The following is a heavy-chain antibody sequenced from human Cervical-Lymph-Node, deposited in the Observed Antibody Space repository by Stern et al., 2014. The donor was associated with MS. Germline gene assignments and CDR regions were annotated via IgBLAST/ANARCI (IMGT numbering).Heavy chain of an antibody. D-gene: IGHD1-1*01. J-gene: IGHJ4*02. CDR1: GFTVSRDY. CDR2: ITNFGIT. CDR3: ARDTSSPERSDW. V-gene: IGHV3-53*01. Sequence: EVHLVESGGGVIQPGGSLRLSCTASGFTVSRDYMTWVRQAPGKGLEWVSIITNFGITFYTYSVKGLFTISRSDSKNTVYLHITSLRAEDTAMYYCARDTSSPERSDWWGQGTLVTVSS.